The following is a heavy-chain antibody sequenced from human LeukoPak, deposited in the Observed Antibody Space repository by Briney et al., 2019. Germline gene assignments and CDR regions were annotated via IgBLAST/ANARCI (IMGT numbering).Heavy chain of an antibody. CDR3: ARHTVDTATVMVREVNY. CDR2: IYYSGST. D-gene: IGHD5-18*01. CDR1: GGSIGNRSYY. J-gene: IGHJ4*02. Sequence: SETLSLTCTVSGGSIGNRSYYWGWIRQPPGKGLEWIGSIYYSGSTYYNPSLKSRVTISVDTSKNQFSLKPTSVTAADTAVYYCARHTVDTATVMVREVNYWGQGTLVTVSS. V-gene: IGHV4-39*01.